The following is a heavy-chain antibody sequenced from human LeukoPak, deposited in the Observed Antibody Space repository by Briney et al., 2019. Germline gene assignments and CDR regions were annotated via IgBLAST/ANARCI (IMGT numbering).Heavy chain of an antibody. J-gene: IGHJ4*02. CDR2: ISSSGSTI. CDR1: GFTFSSYE. CDR3: ARDPVGATKPFDY. V-gene: IGHV3-48*03. Sequence: PGGSLRLSCAASGFTFSSYEMNWVRQAPGKGLEWVSYISSSGSTIYYADSVKGRFTISRDNAKNSLYLQMNSLRAEDTAVYYCARDPVGATKPFDYWGQGTLVTVPS. D-gene: IGHD1-26*01.